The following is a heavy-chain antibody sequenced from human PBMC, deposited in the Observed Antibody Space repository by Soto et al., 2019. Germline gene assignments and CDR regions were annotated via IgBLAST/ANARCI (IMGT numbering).Heavy chain of an antibody. J-gene: IGHJ3*02. Sequence: PGESLKISCKGSGYSFTSYWTGWVRQMPGKGLEWMGIIYPGDSDTRYSPSFQGQVTISADKSISTAYLQWSSLKASDTAMYYCARWPSRGGSSWRDDAFDIWGQGTMVTVSS. D-gene: IGHD6-13*01. CDR3: ARWPSRGGSSWRDDAFDI. CDR1: GYSFTSYW. CDR2: IYPGDSDT. V-gene: IGHV5-51*01.